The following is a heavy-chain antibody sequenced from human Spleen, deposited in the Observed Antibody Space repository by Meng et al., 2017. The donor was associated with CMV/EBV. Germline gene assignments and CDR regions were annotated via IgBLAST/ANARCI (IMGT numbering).Heavy chain of an antibody. J-gene: IGHJ6*02. Sequence: GESLKISCAASGFTFSSYAMSWVRQAPGKGLEWVSVISGSGGGTYYADSVKGRFTISRDNSKNTLYLQMNNLSAEDRAVYYCAKESVAAAHAVGYYGMDVWGQGTTVTVSS. CDR1: GFTFSSYA. CDR3: AKESVAAAHAVGYYGMDV. D-gene: IGHD2-2*01. V-gene: IGHV3-23*01. CDR2: ISGSGGGT.